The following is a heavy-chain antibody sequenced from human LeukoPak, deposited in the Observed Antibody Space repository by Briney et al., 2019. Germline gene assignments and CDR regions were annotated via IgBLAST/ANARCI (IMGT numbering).Heavy chain of an antibody. CDR3: ARVGLDTWTPRYYFDY. Sequence: SETLSLTCAVYGGSFSVYYWSWIRQPPGKGLEWIGEINHSGSTNYNPSLKSRVTISVDTSKNQFSLKLSSVTAADTAVYYCARVGLDTWTPRYYFDYWGQGTLVTVSS. CDR2: INHSGST. CDR1: GGSFSVYY. V-gene: IGHV4-34*01. J-gene: IGHJ4*02. D-gene: IGHD3-16*01.